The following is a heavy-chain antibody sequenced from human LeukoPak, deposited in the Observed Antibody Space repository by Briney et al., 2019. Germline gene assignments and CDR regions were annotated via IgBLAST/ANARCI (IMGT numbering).Heavy chain of an antibody. J-gene: IGHJ1*01. CDR3: ARAHYYDSSDYGGIEH. CDR1: GYTFTSYF. V-gene: IGHV1-46*01. CDR2: INPSGGST. D-gene: IGHD3-22*01. Sequence: GASVKVSCKASGYTFTSYFMHWVRQAPGQGLEWMGIINPSGGSTNYAQKFQGRVTMTRDTSTSTVYMELSSLRSEDTAVYYCARAHYYDSSDYGGIEHWGQGTPVTVSS.